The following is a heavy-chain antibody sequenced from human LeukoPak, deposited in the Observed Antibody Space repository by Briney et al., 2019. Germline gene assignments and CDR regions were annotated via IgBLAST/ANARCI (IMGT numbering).Heavy chain of an antibody. Sequence: PSETLSLTCTVSGGSISTYYWSWIRQPPGKGLEWIGYIYYSGSTNYNPSLKSRVTISVDTSKNQFYLKLSSVTAADTAVYYCARRMDDAFDIWGQGTMVTVSS. CDR2: IYYSGST. CDR1: GGSISTYY. V-gene: IGHV4-59*01. J-gene: IGHJ3*02. D-gene: IGHD2-8*01. CDR3: ARRMDDAFDI.